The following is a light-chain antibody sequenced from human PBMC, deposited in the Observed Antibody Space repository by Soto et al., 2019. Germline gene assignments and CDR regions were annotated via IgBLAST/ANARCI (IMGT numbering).Light chain of an antibody. CDR2: RAS. CDR3: QQYNSYPWA. CDR1: ESISSW. V-gene: IGKV1-5*03. Sequence: IQLSPSPSDLSATVGDRVAITWRASESISSWLAWYQQKPGKAPKLLIYRASTLQSGVPSGFSGSASGTEFTLTISSLQPDDFATYYCQQYNSYPWAFGQGTKVDI. J-gene: IGKJ1*01.